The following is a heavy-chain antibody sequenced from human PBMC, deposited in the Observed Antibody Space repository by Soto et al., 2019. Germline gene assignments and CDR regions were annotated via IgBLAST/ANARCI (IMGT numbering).Heavy chain of an antibody. CDR1: GGSSSSYY. J-gene: IGHJ6*03. D-gene: IGHD3-10*01. CDR3: ARENYGEDYYYYMDV. CDR2: IYYSGST. V-gene: IGHV4-59*01. Sequence: PSETLSLTCTVSGGSSSSYYWSWIRQPPGKGLEWIGYIYYSGSTNYNPSLKSRVTISVDTSKNQFSLKLSSVTAADTAVYYCARENYGEDYYYYMDVWGKGTTVTVSS.